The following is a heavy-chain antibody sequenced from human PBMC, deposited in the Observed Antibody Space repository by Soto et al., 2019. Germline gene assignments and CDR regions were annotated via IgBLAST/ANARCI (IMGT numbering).Heavy chain of an antibody. CDR2: ISYDGNNK. Sequence: GSLRLSCAASGFTFSSYAMHWVRQAPGKGLEWVAVISYDGNNKYYEDSVKGRFTISRDNSKNTLYLQMNSLKPEDTAVYFCARDFRYCSSTSCYTKNYYYYGMDVWGQGTTVTVSS. CDR3: ARDFRYCSSTSCYTKNYYYYGMDV. D-gene: IGHD2-2*02. CDR1: GFTFSSYA. V-gene: IGHV3-30-3*01. J-gene: IGHJ6*02.